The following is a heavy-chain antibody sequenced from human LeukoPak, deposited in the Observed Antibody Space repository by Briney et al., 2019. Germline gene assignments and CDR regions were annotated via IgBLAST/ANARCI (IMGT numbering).Heavy chain of an antibody. CDR3: ARGGALCGGDCFFN. CDR2: INTNTGNP. CDR1: GYSFTHYV. D-gene: IGHD2-21*02. V-gene: IGHV7-4-1*02. J-gene: IGHJ4*02. Sequence: EASVKVSCKASGYSFTHYVINWVRQASGEGLEWMGWINTNTGNPTYAQGFTGRFVFSLDTSVTTAYLQISSLKAEDTAVYYCARGGALCGGDCFFNWGQGTLVTVSS.